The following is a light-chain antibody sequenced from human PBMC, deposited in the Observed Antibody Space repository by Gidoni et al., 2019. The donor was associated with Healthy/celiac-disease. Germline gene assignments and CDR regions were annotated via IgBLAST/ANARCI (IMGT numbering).Light chain of an antibody. J-gene: IGKJ4*01. CDR2: GAS. CDR3: QQYNNWPPLT. CDR1: QIVSSN. Sequence: EIVMTQSPATLYVSPGERATLSCRASQIVSSNLAWYQQKPGQAPRLLIYGASTRATGIPARFSGSGSGTEFTLTISSLQSEDFAVYYCQQYNNWPPLTFGGGTKVEIK. V-gene: IGKV3-15*01.